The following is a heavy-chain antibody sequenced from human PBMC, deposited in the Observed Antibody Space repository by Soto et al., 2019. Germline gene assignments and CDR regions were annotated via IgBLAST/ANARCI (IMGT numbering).Heavy chain of an antibody. V-gene: IGHV3-66*01. CDR2: IYSGGSA. D-gene: IGHD4-17*01. CDR1: GFSVSTNF. J-gene: IGHJ4*02. Sequence: EVQLVDSGGGLVQPGGSLRLSCAASGFSVSTNFMAWVRQAPGKGLEWVSVIYSGGSAYYADSVRGRFTISRDSPKNTLYLQMNSLRAEDTAVYYCSTAPGFFDYWGQGTLVTVSS. CDR3: STAPGFFDY.